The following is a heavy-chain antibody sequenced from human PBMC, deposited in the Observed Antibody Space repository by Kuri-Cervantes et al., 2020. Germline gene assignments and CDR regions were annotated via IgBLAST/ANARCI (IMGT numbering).Heavy chain of an antibody. V-gene: IGHV2-5*02. CDR2: LYLDDDQ. CDR3: AHSQITMVQGVINKPRAVGAFDI. Sequence: SGPPLVNPTQLFTLTCTFSGFLLRTGGVGGGWIRQPPGKALEWLALLYLDDDQLYSPTLKSRHTITKDTTKNQEVLTMTNMEPVDTATYYCAHSQITMVQGVINKPRAVGAFDIWGQGTMVTVSS. J-gene: IGHJ3*02. CDR1: GFLLRTGGVG. D-gene: IGHD3-10*01.